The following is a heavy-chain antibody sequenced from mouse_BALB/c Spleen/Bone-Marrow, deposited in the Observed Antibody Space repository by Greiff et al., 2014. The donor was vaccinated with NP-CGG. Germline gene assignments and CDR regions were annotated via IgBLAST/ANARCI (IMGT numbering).Heavy chain of an antibody. D-gene: IGHD2-14*01. CDR2: IDPYYGGI. V-gene: IGHV1-39*01. J-gene: IGHJ3*01. Sequence: VQLQQPRPELEKPGASVKISCKASGYSFTGYNMNWVKQNNGKSLEWIGNIDPYYGGISYNQKFKGKATLTVDKSSNTAYMQLKSLTSEDSAIYYCAISIEYRPLVYWGQGTLVTVSA. CDR3: AISIEYRPLVY. CDR1: GYSFTGYN.